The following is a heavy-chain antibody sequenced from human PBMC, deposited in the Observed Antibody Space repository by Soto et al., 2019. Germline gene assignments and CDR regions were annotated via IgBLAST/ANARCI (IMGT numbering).Heavy chain of an antibody. V-gene: IGHV1-18*03. Sequence: GASEKVSCKASGYTFTSYGISWVRQAPGQGLEWMGWISTYNGDTHYTQTLQGRVTMTTDTSTSTSYMELRSLGFDDMAVYYCARSNGIAAAGPPFDYWGQGTLVTVSS. D-gene: IGHD6-13*01. CDR2: ISTYNGDT. CDR1: GYTFTSYG. J-gene: IGHJ4*02. CDR3: ARSNGIAAAGPPFDY.